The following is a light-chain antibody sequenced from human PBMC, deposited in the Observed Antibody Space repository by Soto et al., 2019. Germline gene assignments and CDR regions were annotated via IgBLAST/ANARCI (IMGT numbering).Light chain of an antibody. CDR2: GAS. J-gene: IGKJ1*01. CDR3: QQYGSSPTT. CDR1: QSVFNNH. Sequence: EIVLTQSPGTLSLSPGERATLSCRASQSVFNNHIGWYQQKPGQAPRRLIFGASFRATGIPDRFSDSGSGTDFTLTISRLEPEDFAVYYCQQYGSSPTTFGQGTKVDIK. V-gene: IGKV3-20*01.